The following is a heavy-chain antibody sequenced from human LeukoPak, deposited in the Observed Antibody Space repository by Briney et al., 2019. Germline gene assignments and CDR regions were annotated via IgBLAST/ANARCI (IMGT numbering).Heavy chain of an antibody. V-gene: IGHV1-69*06. CDR1: GGTFSSYA. D-gene: IGHD3-10*01. CDR3: ARDLGGLMVRGVIGWFDP. J-gene: IGHJ5*02. CDR2: IIPMFGTA. Sequence: GASVKVSFKACGGTFSSYAISWVRQAPAQGLEWMGLIIPMFGTANYAQKFQGRVTITADKSTSTAYMELSSLRSEDTAVYYCARDLGGLMVRGVIGWFDPWGQGTLVTVSS.